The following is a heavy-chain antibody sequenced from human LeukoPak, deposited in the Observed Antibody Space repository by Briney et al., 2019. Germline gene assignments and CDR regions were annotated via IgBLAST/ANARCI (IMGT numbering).Heavy chain of an antibody. Sequence: SQTLSLTCAISDDSVSSKSAVWNWIRQSPSRGLEWLGRTYYRSKWYNDYAVSVKSRITVNPDTSKIQFSLQLNSVTPEDTAVYYCARDSFDGNNWFDPWGQGTLVTVSS. D-gene: IGHD1-26*01. CDR3: ARDSFDGNNWFDP. CDR2: TYYRSKWYN. J-gene: IGHJ5*02. CDR1: DDSVSSKSAV. V-gene: IGHV6-1*01.